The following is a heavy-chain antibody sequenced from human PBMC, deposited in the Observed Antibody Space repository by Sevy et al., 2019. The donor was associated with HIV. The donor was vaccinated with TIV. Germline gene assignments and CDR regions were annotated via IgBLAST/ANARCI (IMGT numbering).Heavy chain of an antibody. CDR3: ATSGYDFWSGYWHDAFDI. V-gene: IGHV4-34*01. Sequence: SETLSLTCAVYGGSFSGYYWSWIRQPPGKGLEWIGEINHSGSTNYNPSLKSRVTISVDTSKNHFSLKLSSVTAAYTAVYYCATSGYDFWSGYWHDAFDIWGQGTMVTVSS. D-gene: IGHD3-3*01. CDR2: INHSGST. J-gene: IGHJ3*02. CDR1: GGSFSGYY.